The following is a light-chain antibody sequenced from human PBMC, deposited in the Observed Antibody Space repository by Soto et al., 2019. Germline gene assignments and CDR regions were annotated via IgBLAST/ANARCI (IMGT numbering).Light chain of an antibody. J-gene: IGKJ4*01. CDR2: GAS. Sequence: EIVMSQSPATLSVSTGERATLSCRASQRVSSNLAWYQQKPGQAPRLLIYGASTRATGIPARFSGSGSGTEFTLTISSLQSEDFAVYYCQQYNNWPLTFGGGTKVDIK. CDR1: QRVSSN. CDR3: QQYNNWPLT. V-gene: IGKV3-15*01.